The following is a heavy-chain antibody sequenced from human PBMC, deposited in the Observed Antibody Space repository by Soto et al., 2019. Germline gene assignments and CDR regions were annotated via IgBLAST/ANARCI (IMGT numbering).Heavy chain of an antibody. CDR1: GYTFTTYA. Sequence: QVQLVQSGAEVKKPGASVKVSCKASGYTFTTYAISWVRQAPGQGLEWMGRISTYNGNTKYAQKLQGSVTMTTDTSTSTAYMELRSLRSDDTAVYYCARDPQYSTSSQVFDSWGQGTLVTVSS. D-gene: IGHD6-6*01. V-gene: IGHV1-18*01. CDR2: ISTYNGNT. J-gene: IGHJ4*02. CDR3: ARDPQYSTSSQVFDS.